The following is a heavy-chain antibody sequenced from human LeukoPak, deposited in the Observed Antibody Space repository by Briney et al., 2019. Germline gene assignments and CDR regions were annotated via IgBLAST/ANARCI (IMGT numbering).Heavy chain of an antibody. J-gene: IGHJ4*02. Sequence: GGSLRLSCVASGFTFSDYFMSWIRQAPGKGLEWLSFINSAGDNIYYADSVKGRFTISRDNAKKTLYLEMNSLRAEDTAVYYCARGVYTSGWYPDYFDYWGQGTLVTVSS. CDR3: ARGVYTSGWYPDYFDY. D-gene: IGHD6-19*01. CDR2: INSAGDNI. CDR1: GFTFSDYF. V-gene: IGHV3-11*04.